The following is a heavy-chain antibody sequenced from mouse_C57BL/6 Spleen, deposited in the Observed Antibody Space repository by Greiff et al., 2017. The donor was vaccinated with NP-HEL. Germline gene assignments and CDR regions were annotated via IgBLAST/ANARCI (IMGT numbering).Heavy chain of an antibody. CDR3: ARGATVGFDY. CDR2: IYPGDGDT. Sequence: QVQLQQSGPELVKPGASVKISCKASGYAFSSSWMNWVKQRPGKGLEWIGRIYPGDGDTNYNGKFKGKATLTADKSSSTAYMQLSSLTSEDSAVYFCARGATVGFDYWGQGTTLTVSS. D-gene: IGHD1-1*01. CDR1: GYAFSSSW. V-gene: IGHV1-82*01. J-gene: IGHJ2*01.